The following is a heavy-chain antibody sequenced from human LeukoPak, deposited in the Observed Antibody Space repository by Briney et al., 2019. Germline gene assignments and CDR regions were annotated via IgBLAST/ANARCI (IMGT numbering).Heavy chain of an antibody. CDR3: VRDYYGSVGGH. Sequence: GGSLRLSCAASGFTFSSYWMSWVRQAPGKGLEWVANIKQDGSEKYYVDSVKGRFTISRDNAKNTLYLQMNSLRAEDTAVYYCVRDYYGSVGGHWGQGTLVTVSS. D-gene: IGHD3-10*01. CDR1: GFTFSSYW. J-gene: IGHJ4*02. V-gene: IGHV3-7*04. CDR2: IKQDGSEK.